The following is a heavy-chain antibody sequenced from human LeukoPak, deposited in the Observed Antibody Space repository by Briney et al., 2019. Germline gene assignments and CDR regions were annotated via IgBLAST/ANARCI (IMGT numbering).Heavy chain of an antibody. V-gene: IGHV1-69*06. J-gene: IGHJ4*02. CDR1: GGTFSSYA. Sequence: SVKVSCKASGGTFSSYAISWVRQAPGQGLEWMGGIIPIFGTANYAQKFQGGVTITADKSTSTAYMELSSLRSEDTAVYYCARGFQDPYYSGSYYFDYWGQGTLVTVSS. CDR2: IIPIFGTA. D-gene: IGHD3-10*01. CDR3: ARGFQDPYYSGSYYFDY.